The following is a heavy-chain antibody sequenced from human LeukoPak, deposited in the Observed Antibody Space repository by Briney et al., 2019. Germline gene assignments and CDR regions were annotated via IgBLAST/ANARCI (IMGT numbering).Heavy chain of an antibody. CDR3: ARSRVLRYFDWLLVVGGDNDAFDI. J-gene: IGHJ3*02. CDR1: GYTFTSYG. CDR2: ISAYNGNT. V-gene: IGHV1-18*01. D-gene: IGHD3-9*01. Sequence: ASVKVSCKASGYTFTSYGIRWVRPPPGQGGEWMGWISAYNGNTNYAQNPQGRVTMTTDTSTSTAYMELRSLRSDDTAVYYCARSRVLRYFDWLLVVGGDNDAFDIWGQGTMVTVSS.